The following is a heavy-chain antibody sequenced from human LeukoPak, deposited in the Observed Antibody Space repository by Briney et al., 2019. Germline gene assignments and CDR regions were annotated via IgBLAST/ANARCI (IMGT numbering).Heavy chain of an antibody. CDR2: VYYSGST. D-gene: IGHD1-20*01. J-gene: IGHJ4*02. CDR1: GGSISSYY. Sequence: PSETLSLTCTVSGGSISSYYWSWIRQPPGKGLEWIGYVYYSGSTNYNPSLKSRGTISVDTSKNQFSLKLSSVTAADTAVYYCARALGYDWNDPRFYFDYWGQGTLVTVSS. CDR3: ARALGYDWNDPRFYFDY. V-gene: IGHV4-59*01.